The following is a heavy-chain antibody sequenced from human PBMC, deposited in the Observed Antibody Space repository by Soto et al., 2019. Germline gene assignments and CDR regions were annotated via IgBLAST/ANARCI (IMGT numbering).Heavy chain of an antibody. J-gene: IGHJ3*01. Sequence: QVQLQESDPGLVKPSQTLSVTCTVSGGSISSGGYYWSWMRQHPGKGLEWIGYIFYGGPAYYNASLKSRVTISVDTSKSQFSLKLSSVTAADTAVYYCARGLNYAKQDAFDVWGQGTMVTVSS. D-gene: IGHD2-2*01. CDR3: ARGLNYAKQDAFDV. V-gene: IGHV4-31*03. CDR1: GGSISSGGYY. CDR2: IFYGGPA.